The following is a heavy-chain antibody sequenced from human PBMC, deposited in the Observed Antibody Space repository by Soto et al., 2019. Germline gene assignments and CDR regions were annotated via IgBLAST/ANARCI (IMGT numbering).Heavy chain of an antibody. J-gene: IGHJ4*02. CDR2: IWYDGSNK. CDR3: ARPLLRFLEWLPDY. CDR1: GFTFSSYG. Sequence: QVQLVESGGGGVQPGRSLRLSCAASGFTFSSYGMHWVRQAPGKGLEWVAVIWYDGSNKYYADSVKGRFTISRDNSKNTLYLQMNSLRAEDTAVYYCARPLLRFLEWLPDYWGQGTLVTVSS. V-gene: IGHV3-33*01. D-gene: IGHD3-3*01.